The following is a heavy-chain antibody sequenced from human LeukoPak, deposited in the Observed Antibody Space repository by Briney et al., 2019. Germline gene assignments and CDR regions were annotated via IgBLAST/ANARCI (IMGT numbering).Heavy chain of an antibody. CDR2: ICHSGST. CDR1: IGSICSGGYS. Sequence: SETLSLTCAVSIGSICSGGYSGSWIRQPPGKGLEWIGYICHSGSTYLNPSLKSRVTISVDRSKNTSCMKLSSETAACLPVNYFARGETVVYAVGTIYFDYWGQGTLVTVSS. D-gene: IGHD1-1*01. J-gene: IGHJ4*02. CDR3: ARGETVVYAVGTIYFDY. V-gene: IGHV4-30-2*01.